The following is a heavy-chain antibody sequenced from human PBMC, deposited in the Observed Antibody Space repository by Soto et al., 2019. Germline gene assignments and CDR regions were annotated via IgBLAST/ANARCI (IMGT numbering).Heavy chain of an antibody. Sequence: GGSLRLSCAASGFTFSSYWMSWVRQAPGKGLEWVANIKQDGSEKYYVDSVKGRFTISRDNAKNSLYLQMNSLRAEDTAVYYCARDTVRNYPRYYDGMDVWGQGTTVTVSS. D-gene: IGHD1-7*01. J-gene: IGHJ6*02. CDR2: IKQDGSEK. V-gene: IGHV3-7*01. CDR3: ARDTVRNYPRYYDGMDV. CDR1: GFTFSSYW.